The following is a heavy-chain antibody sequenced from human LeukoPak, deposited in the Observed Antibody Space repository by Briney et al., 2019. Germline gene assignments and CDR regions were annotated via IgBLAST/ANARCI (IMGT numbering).Heavy chain of an antibody. CDR1: GFTLSSYS. CDR2: ISSSSTI. CDR3: ARGGPPYDFWSGPRFDY. D-gene: IGHD3-3*01. Sequence: GGSLRLSCAASGFTLSSYSMNWVRQAPGKGLEWISYISSSSTIYYADSVKGRFTISRDNAKNSLYLQMNSLRAEDTAVYYCARGGPPYDFWSGPRFDYWGQGTLVTVSS. V-gene: IGHV3-48*04. J-gene: IGHJ4*02.